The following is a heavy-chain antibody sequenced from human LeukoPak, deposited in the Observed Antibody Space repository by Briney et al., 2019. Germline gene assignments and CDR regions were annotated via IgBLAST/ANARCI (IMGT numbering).Heavy chain of an antibody. CDR3: TRGYSGYGNFDC. Sequence: GGSLRLSCAAIGFTSNYWMHWVRRAPGKGLVWVSRISGDGSTTFYADSVRGRFTISRDNSKNTLYLQMNSLRAEDTAVYYCTRGYSGYGNFDCWGQGTLVTVSS. V-gene: IGHV3-74*01. CDR2: ISGDGSTT. D-gene: IGHD5-12*01. J-gene: IGHJ4*02. CDR1: GFTSNYW.